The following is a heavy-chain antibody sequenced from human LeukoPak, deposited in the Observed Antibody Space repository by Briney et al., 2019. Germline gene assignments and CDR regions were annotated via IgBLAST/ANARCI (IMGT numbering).Heavy chain of an antibody. Sequence: SETLSLTCTVSGGSISSYYWSWIRQPPGKGLEWIGYIYYSGSTNYNPSLKSRVTISVDKSKNHFSLELTSVTAADTAVYYCTCHSGWSGPSEWGQGTLVIVSS. J-gene: IGHJ4*02. CDR1: GGSISSYY. V-gene: IGHV4-59*12. CDR2: IYYSGST. D-gene: IGHD6-19*01. CDR3: TCHSGWSGPSE.